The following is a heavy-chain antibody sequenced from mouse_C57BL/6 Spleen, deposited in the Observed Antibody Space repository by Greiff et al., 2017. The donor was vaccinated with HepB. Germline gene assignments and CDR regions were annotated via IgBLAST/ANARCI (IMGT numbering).Heavy chain of an antibody. V-gene: IGHV1-59*01. D-gene: IGHD4-1*01. CDR3: ARFWDVDWYFDV. CDR2: IDPSDSYT. J-gene: IGHJ1*03. Sequence: VQRVESGAELVRPGTSVKLSCKASGYTFTSYWMHWVKQRPGQGLEWIGVIDPSDSYTNYNQKFKGKATLTVDTSSSTAYMQLSSLTSEDSAVYYCARFWDVDWYFDVWGTGTTVTVSS. CDR1: GYTFTSYW.